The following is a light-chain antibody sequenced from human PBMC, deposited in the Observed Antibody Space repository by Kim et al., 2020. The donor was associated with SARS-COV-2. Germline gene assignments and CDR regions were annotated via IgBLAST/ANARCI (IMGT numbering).Light chain of an antibody. Sequence: ASVGDRVTIACRASQSIASYLNWYQQKPGKAPKLLIYAASSLQSGVPSRFSGSGSGTDFTLTISSLQPEDFATYYCQQSYSAPWTFGQGTKVDIK. V-gene: IGKV1-39*01. CDR3: QQSYSAPWT. J-gene: IGKJ1*01. CDR2: AAS. CDR1: QSIASY.